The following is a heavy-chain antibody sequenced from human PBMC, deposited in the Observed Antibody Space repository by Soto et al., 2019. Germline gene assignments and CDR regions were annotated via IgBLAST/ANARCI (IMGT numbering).Heavy chain of an antibody. CDR2: IYSGGNT. J-gene: IGHJ4*02. V-gene: IGHV4-39*01. CDR3: GSGPSTTWIDN. Sequence: QLQVQESGPGQVKPSQTLSLTCTVSGGSITSHHYYCGWIRQPPGKGLEWIGSIYSGGNTYYNPSLMSRLTIFVDTAKNLISLKLNSVTAADSAIYYCGSGPSTTWIDNWGLGTQVSVSS. D-gene: IGHD2-2*01. CDR1: GGSITSHHYY.